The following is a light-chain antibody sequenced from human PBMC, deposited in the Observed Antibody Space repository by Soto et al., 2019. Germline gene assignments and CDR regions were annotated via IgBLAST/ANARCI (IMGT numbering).Light chain of an antibody. V-gene: IGLV1-51*02. J-gene: IGLJ3*02. CDR2: EDN. CDR3: GTWHSGLSPA. Sequence: QSVLTQPPSVSAAPGQKITISCSGDTSNIGTSYVSWYQQIPGTPPKLLIYEDNKRPSGIPDRFSGSKSGSSATLGITGLQTGDEDDYYCGTWHSGLSPAFGGGTKVTVL. CDR1: TSNIGTSY.